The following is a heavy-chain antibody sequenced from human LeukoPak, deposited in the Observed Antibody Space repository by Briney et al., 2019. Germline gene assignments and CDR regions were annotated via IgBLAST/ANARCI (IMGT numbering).Heavy chain of an antibody. J-gene: IGHJ4*02. CDR3: ARDLGITMSHDY. CDR1: GFTFSSYW. CDR2: INSDGSST. V-gene: IGHV3-74*01. D-gene: IGHD3-10*02. Sequence: GGSLRLSWAASGFTFSSYWMHWVRQATGKGLVWVSGINSDGSSTSYADSVKGRFTISRDNAKNTLYLQMNSLRAEDTAVYYCARDLGITMSHDYWGQGTLVTVSS.